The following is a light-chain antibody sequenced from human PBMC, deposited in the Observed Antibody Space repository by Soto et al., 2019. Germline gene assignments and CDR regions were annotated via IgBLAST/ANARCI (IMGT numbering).Light chain of an antibody. CDR2: EVG. CDR3: GSYAGGSRV. Sequence: QSARNQPASVSGAPGQSIPISCTGTSRDVGAYKLVSWYQQHPGKAPKLIIYEVGERPSGASNRFSGSKSGNTASLTISGLQAEDEAYYYCGSYAGGSRVFGTGTKVTVL. J-gene: IGLJ1*01. CDR1: SRDVGAYKL. V-gene: IGLV2-23*02.